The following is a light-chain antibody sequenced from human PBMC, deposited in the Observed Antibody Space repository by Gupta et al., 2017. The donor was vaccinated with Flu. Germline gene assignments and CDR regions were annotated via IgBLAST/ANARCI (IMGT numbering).Light chain of an antibody. CDR2: DVS. CDR3: CSFAGRLSWV. V-gene: IGLV2-11*01. CDR1: SSDVGGYNS. J-gene: IGLJ3*02. Sequence: QSALTQPRSVSRSPGQSVTISCTGTSSDVGGYNSVSWYRQHPGKAPKLMIYDVSVRPSGVPDRFSGSKSGNTASLTISGLRAEDEADYYCCSFAGRLSWVFGGGTKLTVL.